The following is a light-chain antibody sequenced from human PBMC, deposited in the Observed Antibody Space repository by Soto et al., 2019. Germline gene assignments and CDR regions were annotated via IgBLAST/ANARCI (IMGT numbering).Light chain of an antibody. CDR2: GTS. CDR3: QQYGTAPYT. V-gene: IGKV3-20*01. Sequence: ETVVTQSPGTLSLSPGEGATLSCRASQSVDSRYLAWYQQKPGQAPRLLIHGTSNRASGIPDRFSGSGSGTDFTLTISRLEPEDFAVYYCQQYGTAPYTFCQGTTLEFK. J-gene: IGKJ2*01. CDR1: QSVDSRY.